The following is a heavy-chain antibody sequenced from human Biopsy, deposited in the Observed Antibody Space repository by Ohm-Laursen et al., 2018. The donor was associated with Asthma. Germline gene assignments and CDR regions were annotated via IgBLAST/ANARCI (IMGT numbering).Heavy chain of an antibody. CDR2: IHYSGST. Sequence: PSLTCAVSGASIKTDDHYWSWLRQPPGKGLEWFGFIHYSGSTSYNPSLKGGVTISVDTSKNQFSLKLSSVTAADTAVYYCARASVAASSNWLDPWGQGTLVTVSS. D-gene: IGHD6-19*01. J-gene: IGHJ5*02. CDR3: ARASVAASSNWLDP. V-gene: IGHV4-30-4*01. CDR1: GASIKTDDHY.